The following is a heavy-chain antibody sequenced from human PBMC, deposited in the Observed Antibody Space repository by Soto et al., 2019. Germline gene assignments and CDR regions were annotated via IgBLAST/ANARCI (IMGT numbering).Heavy chain of an antibody. Sequence: EVQLLESGGGLVQPGGSLRLSCAASGFTFSSYAMSWVRQAPGKGLEWVSAISGSGGSTCYADSVKGRFTISRDNSKNTLYLQMNSLRAEDSAVYYCAKDSGYSSGWFFSGWFDPWGQGTLVTVSS. V-gene: IGHV3-23*01. CDR3: AKDSGYSSGWFFSGWFDP. J-gene: IGHJ5*02. CDR2: ISGSGGST. D-gene: IGHD6-19*01. CDR1: GFTFSSYA.